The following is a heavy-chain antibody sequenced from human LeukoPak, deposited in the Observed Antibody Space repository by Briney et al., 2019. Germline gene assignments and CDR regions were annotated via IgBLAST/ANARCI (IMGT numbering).Heavy chain of an antibody. D-gene: IGHD1-26*01. CDR3: AREWELLCWFDP. CDR2: IYYSGST. CDR1: GGSISSSSYS. J-gene: IGHJ5*02. V-gene: IGHV4-39*01. Sequence: SETLSLTCTVSGGSISSSSYSWGWIRQPPGKGLEWIGSIYYSGSTYYNPSLKSRVTISVDTSKNQFSLKLSSVTAADTAVYYCAREWELLCWFDPWGQGTLVTVSS.